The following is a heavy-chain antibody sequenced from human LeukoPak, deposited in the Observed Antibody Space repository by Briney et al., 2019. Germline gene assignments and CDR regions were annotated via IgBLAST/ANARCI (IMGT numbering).Heavy chain of an antibody. D-gene: IGHD3-22*01. CDR1: GGSFSGYY. CDR3: ARGPNVYDSSGYYQRDY. V-gene: IGHV4-34*01. Sequence: PSETLSLTCAVYGGSFSGYYWSWIRQPPGKGLEWIGEINHSGSTNYSPSLMSRVTISVDTSKNQFSLKLSSVTAADTAVYYCARGPNVYDSSGYYQRDYWGQGTLVTVSS. J-gene: IGHJ4*02. CDR2: INHSGST.